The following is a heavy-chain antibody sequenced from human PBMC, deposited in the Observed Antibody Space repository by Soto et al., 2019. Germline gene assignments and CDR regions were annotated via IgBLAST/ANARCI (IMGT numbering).Heavy chain of an antibody. V-gene: IGHV1-2*02. CDR1: GYTFTGYF. Sequence: GASVKVSCKASGYTFTGYFMHWVRQAPGQRLEWMGWINPYSGGADYAQSFQGRVTMTRDTSISTVYMELSRLRFDDTAVYYCARVIRGAYYNSPLDTWGQGTVVTVSS. CDR2: INPYSGGA. J-gene: IGHJ5*02. CDR3: ARVIRGAYYNSPLDT. D-gene: IGHD3-10*01.